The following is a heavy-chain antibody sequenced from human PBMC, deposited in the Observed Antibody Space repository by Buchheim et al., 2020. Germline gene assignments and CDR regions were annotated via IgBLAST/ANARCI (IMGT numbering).Heavy chain of an antibody. CDR3: ARVRYYYDSSGYYYDYFDY. CDR2: IKQDGSEK. Sequence: VQLVESGGGLVQPGGSLRLSCAASGFTFSSYWMSWVRQAPGKGLEWVANIKQDGSEKYYVDSVKGRFTISRDNAKNSLYLQMNSLRAEDTAVYYCARVRYYYDSSGYYYDYFDYWGQGTL. V-gene: IGHV3-7*01. J-gene: IGHJ4*02. D-gene: IGHD3-22*01. CDR1: GFTFSSYW.